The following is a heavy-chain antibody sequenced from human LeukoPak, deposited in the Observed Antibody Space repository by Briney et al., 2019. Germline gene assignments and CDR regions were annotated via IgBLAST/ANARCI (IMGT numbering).Heavy chain of an antibody. CDR3: ARDGLDYYDSSGYYYAYFDY. V-gene: IGHV1-3*01. Sequence: ASVKVSCKASGYTFTSYAMHWVRQAPGQRLEWMGWINAGNGNTKYSQKFQGRVTITADESTSTAYMELSSLRSEDTAVYYCARDGLDYYDSSGYYYAYFDYWGQGTLVTVSS. D-gene: IGHD3-22*01. CDR1: GYTFTSYA. J-gene: IGHJ4*02. CDR2: INAGNGNT.